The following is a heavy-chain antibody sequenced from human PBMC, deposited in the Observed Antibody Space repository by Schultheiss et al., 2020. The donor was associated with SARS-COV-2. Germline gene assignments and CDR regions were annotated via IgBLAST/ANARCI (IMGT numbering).Heavy chain of an antibody. CDR2: INHSGKT. D-gene: IGHD3-22*01. CDR3: ARLGYNDNSPIFYYFYGLDV. Sequence: SETLSLTCAVSGGSISSSNWWSWVRQPPGKGLEWIGEINHSGKTNYNPSLKSRVTMSVDTSKNQFSLKLSSVTAADTAVYYCARLGYNDNSPIFYYFYGLDVWGQGTTVTVSS. J-gene: IGHJ6*02. CDR1: GGSISSSNW. V-gene: IGHV4-4*02.